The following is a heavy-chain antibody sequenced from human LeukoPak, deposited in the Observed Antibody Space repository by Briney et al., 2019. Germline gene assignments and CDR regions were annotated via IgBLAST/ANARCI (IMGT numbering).Heavy chain of an antibody. Sequence: ASVKVSCKASGGTLSSYAISWVRQAPGQGLEWMGGIIPIFGTANYAQKFQGRVTITADESTSTAYMELSSLRSEDTAVYYCAKNYYGSGSYPGWFDPWGQGTLVTVSS. CDR2: IIPIFGTA. J-gene: IGHJ5*02. CDR3: AKNYYGSGSYPGWFDP. CDR1: GGTLSSYA. D-gene: IGHD3-10*01. V-gene: IGHV1-69*13.